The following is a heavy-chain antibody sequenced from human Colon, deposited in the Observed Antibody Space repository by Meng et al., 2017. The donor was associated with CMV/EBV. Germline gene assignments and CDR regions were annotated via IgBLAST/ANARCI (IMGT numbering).Heavy chain of an antibody. CDR1: NYTFTNYG. V-gene: IGHV1-18*01. CDR2: ISAYNGET. CDR3: ARGSSSTMFGDYYYGMDV. Sequence: ASVKVSCKGSNYTFTNYGIAWVRQAPGQGLEWMGWISAYNGETKYEEKLQDRVTMTTDTSTSTAYMELRNLRSDDTAVYYCARGSSSTMFGDYYYGMDVWGQGTTVTVSS. D-gene: IGHD3-3*01. J-gene: IGHJ6*02.